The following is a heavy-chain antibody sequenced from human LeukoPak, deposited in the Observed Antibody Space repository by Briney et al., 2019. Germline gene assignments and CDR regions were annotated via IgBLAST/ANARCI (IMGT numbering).Heavy chain of an antibody. CDR2: INPNSGGT. Sequence: ASVKVSCKASGYTFTSYDVNWVRQAPGQGLEWMGWINPNSGGTNYAQKFQGRVTMTRDTSISTAYMELSRLRSDDTAVYYCARVIAAAGKYNWFDPWGQGTLVTVSS. D-gene: IGHD6-13*01. J-gene: IGHJ5*02. CDR3: ARVIAAAGKYNWFDP. V-gene: IGHV1-2*02. CDR1: GYTFTSYD.